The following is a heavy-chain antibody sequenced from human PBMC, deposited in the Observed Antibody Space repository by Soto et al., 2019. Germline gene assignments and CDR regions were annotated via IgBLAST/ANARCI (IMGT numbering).Heavy chain of an antibody. V-gene: IGHV3-33*01. CDR2: IWYDGSKK. CDR3: ARDRGKAADVYSGIDV. D-gene: IGHD6-13*01. CDR1: GFTFSSYG. J-gene: IGHJ6*02. Sequence: QVQLVESGGGVVQPGRSLRLSCAASGFTFSSYGMHWVRQAPGKGLEWVAVIWYDGSKKYYVDSVKGRFTISREKSKNTLYLQMNSLTAEDTAVYYCARDRGKAADVYSGIDVWGQGTMVTVSS.